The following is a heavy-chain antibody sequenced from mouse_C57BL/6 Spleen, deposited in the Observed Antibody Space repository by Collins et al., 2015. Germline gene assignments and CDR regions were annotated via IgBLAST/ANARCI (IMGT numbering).Heavy chain of an antibody. CDR3: ARRGFYAMDY. J-gene: IGHJ4*01. CDR2: INPNNGGS. CDR1: GYTLTDYY. V-gene: IGHV1-26*01. Sequence: EVQLQQSGPELEKPGASVKISCKASGYTLTDYYMNWVKQSHGKSHEWVGDINPNNGGSNYNQKFKGKATLTVDKSSYTAYMELRSLTSEDSAVYYCARRGFYAMDYWGQGTSVTVSS.